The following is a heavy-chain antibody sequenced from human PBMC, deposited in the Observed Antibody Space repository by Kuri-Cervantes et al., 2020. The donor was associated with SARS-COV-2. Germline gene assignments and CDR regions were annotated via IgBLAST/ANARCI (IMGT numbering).Heavy chain of an antibody. CDR3: ARTHDTNNWIDP. V-gene: IGHV4-31*03. Sequence: SETLSLTCTVSGGSISSGGYYWSWIRQHPGKGLEWIGYIYYSGSTYYNPSLKSRVTISVDTSKNQFSLKLSSVTAADTAVYYCARTHDTNNWIDPWGQGTLVTVSS. CDR1: GGSISSGGYY. J-gene: IGHJ5*02. CDR2: IYYSGST. D-gene: IGHD1-1*01.